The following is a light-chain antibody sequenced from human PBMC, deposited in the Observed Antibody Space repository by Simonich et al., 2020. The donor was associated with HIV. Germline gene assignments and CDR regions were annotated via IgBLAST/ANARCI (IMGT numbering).Light chain of an antibody. CDR2: WAA. CDR1: QSVLYSSNNKNY. CDR3: QQYYSTPPT. V-gene: IGKV4-1*01. J-gene: IGKJ1*01. Sequence: DIVMTQSPDSLAVSLGERATINCKSSQSVLYSSNNKNYLAWYQQKPGQPPNLLISWAATRESGVPDRFSGSGSGTDFTLTISSLQAEDVAVYSCQQYYSTPPTFGQGTKVEIK.